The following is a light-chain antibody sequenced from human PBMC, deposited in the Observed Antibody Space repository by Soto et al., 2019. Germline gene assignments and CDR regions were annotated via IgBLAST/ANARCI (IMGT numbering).Light chain of an antibody. CDR3: SSYTSSSTLV. CDR1: SSDVGDYNY. J-gene: IGLJ2*01. CDR2: DVS. Sequence: QSALTQPASVSGSPGQSITISCTGTSSDVGDYNYVSWYQRHPGKAPKLLIYDVSHRPSGVSNRFSGSKSGNTASLTISGLQAEDEADYFCSSYTSSSTLVFGGGTKVTVL. V-gene: IGLV2-14*03.